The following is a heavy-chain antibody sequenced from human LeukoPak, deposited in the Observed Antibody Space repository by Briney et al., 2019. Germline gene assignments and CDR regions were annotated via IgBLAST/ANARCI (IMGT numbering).Heavy chain of an antibody. CDR3: ARGSSGWTYYFDY. CDR2: MSGSGGST. Sequence: GGSLRLSCAASGFTFTNYAMSWVRQAPGKGLEWVSSMSGSGGSTYYADSVKGRFTISRDNSKNTLYLQMNSLRAEDTAVYYCARGSSGWTYYFDYWGQGTLVTVSS. V-gene: IGHV3-23*01. D-gene: IGHD6-19*01. J-gene: IGHJ4*02. CDR1: GFTFTNYA.